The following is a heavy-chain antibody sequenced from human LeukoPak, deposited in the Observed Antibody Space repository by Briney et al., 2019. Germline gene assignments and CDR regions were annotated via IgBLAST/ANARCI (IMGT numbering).Heavy chain of an antibody. CDR3: AHRQFIGYTYDF. CDR2: IYGNDDE. V-gene: IGHV2-5*01. J-gene: IGHJ4*02. CDR1: GFSLTGGRAG. Sequence: SGPTLVKPTQTLTLTCSFSGFSLTGGRAGVGWVCQPPGKALEWLALIYGNDDERYSPSLRSRLTISKDTSKKQVVLTVTNMQPVDTGTYFCAHRQFIGYTYDFWGPGILVTVSS. D-gene: IGHD5-18*01.